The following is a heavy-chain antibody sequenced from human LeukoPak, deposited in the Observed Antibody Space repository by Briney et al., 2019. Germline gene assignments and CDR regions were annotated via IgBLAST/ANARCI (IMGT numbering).Heavy chain of an antibody. CDR2: ISGSSSTI. V-gene: IGHV3-48*02. D-gene: IGHD2-2*01. Sequence: PGGSLRLSCAASGFTFSSYSMNWVRQAPGKGLEWVSYISGSSSTIYYADSLKGRFTISRDTAKNSLYLQMNSLRDEDTAVYYCARGTLVPAAIGGVFFDYWGQGTLVTVSS. CDR1: GFTFSSYS. J-gene: IGHJ4*02. CDR3: ARGTLVPAAIGGVFFDY.